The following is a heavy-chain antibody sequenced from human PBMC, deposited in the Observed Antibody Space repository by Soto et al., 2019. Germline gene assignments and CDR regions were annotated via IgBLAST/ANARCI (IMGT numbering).Heavy chain of an antibody. J-gene: IGHJ6*02. CDR2: INPTSGGT. CDR1: GPTFTGSY. CDR3: AKDRRAVAAYYYYSGMDV. V-gene: IGHV1-2*02. D-gene: IGHD6-19*01. Sequence: GASVKVSCKTPGPTFTGSYFPWVRQDHGQGLAWMGWINPTSGGTSSAQKFQRRVTISRDNSKTTLYLQMNSLRAEDAAVYYCAKDRRAVAAYYYYSGMDVWGQGTTVTVSS.